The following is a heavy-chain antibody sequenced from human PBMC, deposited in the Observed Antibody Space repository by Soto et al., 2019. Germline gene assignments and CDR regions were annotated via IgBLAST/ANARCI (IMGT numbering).Heavy chain of an antibody. Sequence: QVQLQQWGAGLLKPSETLSLTCAVYGGSFSGYYWSWIRQPPGKGLEWIGEINHSGSTNYNPSLKRRVTISVDTSKNQFSLKLSSVTAADTAVYYCARGQKYYGSGSYYRVANWFDPWGQGTLVTVSS. V-gene: IGHV4-34*01. D-gene: IGHD3-10*01. CDR2: INHSGST. J-gene: IGHJ5*02. CDR3: ARGQKYYGSGSYYRVANWFDP. CDR1: GGSFSGYY.